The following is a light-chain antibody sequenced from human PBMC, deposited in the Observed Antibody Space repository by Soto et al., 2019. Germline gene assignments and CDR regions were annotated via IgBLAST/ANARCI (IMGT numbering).Light chain of an antibody. CDR2: GAS. J-gene: IGKJ4*01. Sequence: ETVLTQSPGTLSLSPGERATLSCRASHIVSINYLAWYQQKPGQALRLLIYGASSRATGIPDRFSGSGSGTDFTLTISRLEPEDYAVYYCQQYGNSPLTFGGGTKVDIK. V-gene: IGKV3-20*01. CDR1: HIVSINY. CDR3: QQYGNSPLT.